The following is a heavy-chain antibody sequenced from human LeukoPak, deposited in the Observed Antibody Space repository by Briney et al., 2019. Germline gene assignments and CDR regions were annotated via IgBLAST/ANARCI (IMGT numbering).Heavy chain of an antibody. V-gene: IGHV3-23*01. CDR2: ISDSGGST. CDR1: GFTFSNYG. Sequence: GGSLRLSCAASGFTFSNYGMTWVRQAPGKGLEWVSGISDSGGSTKHAVSVKGRFTISRDNSKDTLYLQMNSLRAEDTAVYYCAKIGRRYDFWTGYYEEEVDYMDVWGKGTTVTVSS. D-gene: IGHD3-3*01. J-gene: IGHJ6*03. CDR3: AKIGRRYDFWTGYYEEEVDYMDV.